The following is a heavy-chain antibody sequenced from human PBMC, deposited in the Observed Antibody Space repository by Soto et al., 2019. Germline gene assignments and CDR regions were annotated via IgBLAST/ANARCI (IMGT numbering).Heavy chain of an antibody. CDR2: ISSSSSYI. CDR3: ARDLDQFDP. CDR1: GFTFSSYA. D-gene: IGHD1-1*01. Sequence: LRLSCAASGFTFSSYAMSWVRQAPGKGLEWVSAISSSSSYIYYADSVKGRFTISRDNAKNSLYLQMNSLRAEDTAVYYCARDLDQFDPWGQGTLVTVSS. V-gene: IGHV3-21*01. J-gene: IGHJ5*02.